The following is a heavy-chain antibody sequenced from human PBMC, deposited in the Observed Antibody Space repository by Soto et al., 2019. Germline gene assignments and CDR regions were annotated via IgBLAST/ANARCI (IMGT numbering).Heavy chain of an antibody. D-gene: IGHD5-18*01. Sequence: PSETLSLTCTVSGASISIAGYYWSWIRQHPGKGLEWIGYLYSSGSTYYNPSLKSRVTISVDTSKNQISLKLSSVTAADTAVYYCAREIVDTAMAYYYYYGMDVWGQGTTVTVSS. V-gene: IGHV4-31*03. CDR2: LYSSGST. CDR1: GASISIAGYY. CDR3: AREIVDTAMAYYYYYGMDV. J-gene: IGHJ6*02.